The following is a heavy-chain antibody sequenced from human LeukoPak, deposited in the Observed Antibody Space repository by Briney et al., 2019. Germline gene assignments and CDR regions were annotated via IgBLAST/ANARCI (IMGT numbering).Heavy chain of an antibody. D-gene: IGHD4-11*01. CDR1: GASITYY. V-gene: IGHV4-4*07. J-gene: IGHJ5*02. Sequence: SETLSLTCAVSGASITYYWSWVRQPAGKGLEWIGRIYTSGYTIYNPSLKSRVIMSVDTSKNQFSLKLDSVTAADTAVYYCARNQLQGLRWFDPWGQGTLVTVSS. CDR3: ARNQLQGLRWFDP. CDR2: IYTSGYT.